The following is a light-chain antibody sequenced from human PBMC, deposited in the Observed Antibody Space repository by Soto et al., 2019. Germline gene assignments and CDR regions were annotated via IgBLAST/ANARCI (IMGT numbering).Light chain of an antibody. J-gene: IGKJ1*01. Sequence: DIQMTQSPSSLSASVGDGVTITCRASQGISNYLAWYQQKPGKVPKLLIYAASTLQSGVPSRFSGSGSGTDFTLTISRLEPEDFAVYYCQQYGSSGTFGQGTKVDIK. CDR1: QGISNY. CDR3: QQYGSSGT. V-gene: IGKV1-27*01. CDR2: AAS.